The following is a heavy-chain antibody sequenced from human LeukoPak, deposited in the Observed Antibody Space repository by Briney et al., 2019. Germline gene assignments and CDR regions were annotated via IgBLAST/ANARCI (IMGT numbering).Heavy chain of an antibody. J-gene: IGHJ3*02. V-gene: IGHV3-23*01. CDR3: AKWMVRRDFWSGAFDI. D-gene: IGHD3-3*01. CDR1: GFTFSGYA. Sequence: GGSLRLSCAASGFTFSGYAMTWVRQAPGKGLEWVSAISGSGYNSYYADSVKGSFTISRDNSKNTLFLQMNSLRGEDTAIYYCAKWMVRRDFWSGAFDIWGQGTMVTV. CDR2: ISGSGYNS.